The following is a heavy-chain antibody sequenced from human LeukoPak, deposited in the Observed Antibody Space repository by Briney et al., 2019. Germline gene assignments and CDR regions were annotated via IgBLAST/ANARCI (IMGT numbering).Heavy chain of an antibody. J-gene: IGHJ5*02. CDR1: GYTFTGYY. CDR2: INPNSGGT. D-gene: IGHD6-13*01. V-gene: IGHV1-2*02. CDR3: ARDRSGIAAAET. Sequence: ASVKVSCMASGYTFTGYYMHWVRQAPGQGLEWMGWINPNSGGTNYAQKFQGRVTMTRDTSISTAYMELSRLRSDDTAVYYCARDRSGIAAAETWGQGTLVTVSS.